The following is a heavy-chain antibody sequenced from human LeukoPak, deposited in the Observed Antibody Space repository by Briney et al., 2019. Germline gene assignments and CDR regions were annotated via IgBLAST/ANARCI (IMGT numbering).Heavy chain of an antibody. Sequence: PSETLSLTCTVSGGSISSSSYYWGWIRQPPGKGLEWIGSIYYSGSTYYNPSLKSRVTISVDTSKNQFSLKLSSVTAADTAVYYCARHGGDIVSRPFDYRGQGTLVTVSS. CDR3: ARHGGDIVSRPFDY. CDR2: IYYSGST. D-gene: IGHD5/OR15-5a*01. V-gene: IGHV4-39*01. J-gene: IGHJ4*02. CDR1: GGSISSSSYY.